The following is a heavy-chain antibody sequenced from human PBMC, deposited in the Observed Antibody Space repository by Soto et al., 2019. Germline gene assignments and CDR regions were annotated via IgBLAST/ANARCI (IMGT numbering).Heavy chain of an antibody. Sequence: SETLSLTCTVSGGSISSGGYYWSWIRQHPGKGLEWIGYIYYSGSTYYNPSLKSRVTISVDTSKNQFSLKLSSVTAADTAVYYCARDRGGYSGYDIPGHYYYYYGMDVWGQGTTVTVSS. D-gene: IGHD5-12*01. V-gene: IGHV4-31*03. CDR2: IYYSGST. CDR1: GGSISSGGYY. J-gene: IGHJ6*02. CDR3: ARDRGGYSGYDIPGHYYYYYGMDV.